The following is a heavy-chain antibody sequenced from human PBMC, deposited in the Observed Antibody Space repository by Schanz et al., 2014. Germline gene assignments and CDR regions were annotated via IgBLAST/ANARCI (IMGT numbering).Heavy chain of an antibody. V-gene: IGHV1-46*01. CDR2: INPSGGST. CDR1: GYTFTTYY. J-gene: IGHJ4*02. Sequence: QVQLLQSGAEAKKPGASMKVSCKASGYTFTTYYMLWVRQAPGQGLEWMGIINPSGGSTRYGQKFQGRITVTTDTSTSTVYLELSSLRSDDTAVYYCARDLISSGWYGWGQGTLVTVSA. D-gene: IGHD6-19*01. CDR3: ARDLISSGWYG.